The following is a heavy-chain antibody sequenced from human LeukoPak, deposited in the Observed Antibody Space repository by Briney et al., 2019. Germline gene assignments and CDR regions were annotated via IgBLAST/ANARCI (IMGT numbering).Heavy chain of an antibody. CDR3: AKDQSVRFLEWLSHYNLFDY. J-gene: IGHJ4*02. V-gene: IGHV3-23*01. CDR1: GFTFNNYA. Sequence: GGSLRLSCAASGFTFNNYAMNWVRQAPGKGLEWVSGISGSGGSTYYADSVKGRFTISRDNSKNTLYLQMNSLRAEDTAVYYCAKDQSVRFLEWLSHYNLFDYWGQGTLVTVSS. CDR2: ISGSGGST. D-gene: IGHD3-3*01.